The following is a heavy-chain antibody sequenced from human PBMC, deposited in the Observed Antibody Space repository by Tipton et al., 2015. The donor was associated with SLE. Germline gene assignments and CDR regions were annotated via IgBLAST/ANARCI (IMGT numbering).Heavy chain of an antibody. D-gene: IGHD6-6*01. V-gene: IGHV4-61*02. CDR3: ARDISIAGRPMMRFDP. CDR1: GGSVNSGTYY. J-gene: IGHJ5*02. CDR2: IFTRGST. Sequence: TLSLTCTVSGGSVNSGTYYWSWIRQPAGKGLEWIGRIFTRGSTNYNLSLKSRVTISLDTSKNQFSLKMKSVTAADTGVYYCARDISIAGRPMMRFDPWGQGTLVTVSS.